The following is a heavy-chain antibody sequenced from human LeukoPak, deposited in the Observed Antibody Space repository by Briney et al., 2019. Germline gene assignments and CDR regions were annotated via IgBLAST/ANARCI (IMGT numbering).Heavy chain of an antibody. D-gene: IGHD3-3*01. V-gene: IGHV4-59*12. CDR2: IYFSGST. CDR3: ARELTLRNWFDP. Sequence: IVYIYFSGSTKYNPSLKSRVTISVDTSKNQFSLKLSSVTAADSAIYFCARELTLRNWFDPWGQGTLVTVS. J-gene: IGHJ5*02.